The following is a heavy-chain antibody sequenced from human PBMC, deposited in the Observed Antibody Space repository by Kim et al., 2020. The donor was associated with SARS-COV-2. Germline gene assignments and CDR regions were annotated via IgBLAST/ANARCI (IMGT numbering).Heavy chain of an antibody. J-gene: IGHJ6*02. Sequence: GRFTTSRENAKNSLYLQMNSLRDEDTAVYYCARDRPKIAAAGYYYYGMDVWGQGTTVTVSS. CDR3: ARDRPKIAAAGYYYYGMDV. V-gene: IGHV3-48*02. D-gene: IGHD6-13*01.